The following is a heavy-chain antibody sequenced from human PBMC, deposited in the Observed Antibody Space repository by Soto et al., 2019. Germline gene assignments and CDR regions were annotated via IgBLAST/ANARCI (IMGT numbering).Heavy chain of an antibody. D-gene: IGHD1-1*01. CDR2: INPGNGNT. J-gene: IGHJ4*02. V-gene: IGHV1-3*01. CDR1: GFRFITHP. Sequence: QVQLVQSGAEVKKPGASVRVSCKTSGFRFITHPIHWVRQAPEQRLEWMGWINPGNGNTEYSLKFQGRLTCTRDTSARTAYMDLDSLKSEDTAMYYCESRPGLDTGPFDFWGQGTLVTVSS. CDR3: ESRPGLDTGPFDF.